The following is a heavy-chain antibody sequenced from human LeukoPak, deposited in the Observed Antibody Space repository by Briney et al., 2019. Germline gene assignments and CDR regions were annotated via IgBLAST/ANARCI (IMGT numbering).Heavy chain of an antibody. J-gene: IGHJ4*02. CDR1: GGTFSSCA. CDR2: IIPIFGTA. CDR3: ARAGGGYSYGYSDY. D-gene: IGHD5-18*01. V-gene: IGHV1-69*13. Sequence: SVKVSCKASGGTFSSCAISWVRQAPGQGLEWMGGIIPIFGTANYAQKFQGRVTITADESTSTAYMELSSLRSEDTAVYYCARAGGGYSYGYSDYWGQGTLVTVSS.